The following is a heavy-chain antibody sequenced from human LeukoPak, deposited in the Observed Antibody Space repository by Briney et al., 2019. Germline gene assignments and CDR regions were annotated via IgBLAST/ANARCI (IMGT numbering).Heavy chain of an antibody. V-gene: IGHV3-30-3*01. CDR3: ARGGRSSPPVDYGTDV. Sequence: PGRSLRLSCAASGFTFSSYAMHWVRQAPGKGLEWVAVISYDGSNKYYADSVKGRFTISRDNSKNTLYLQMSSLRAEDTAVYYCARGGRSSPPVDYGTDVWGQGTTVTVSS. CDR2: ISYDGSNK. J-gene: IGHJ6*02. D-gene: IGHD6-13*01. CDR1: GFTFSSYA.